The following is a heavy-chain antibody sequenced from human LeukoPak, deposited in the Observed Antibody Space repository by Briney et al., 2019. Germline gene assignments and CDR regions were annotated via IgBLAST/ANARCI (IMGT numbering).Heavy chain of an antibody. CDR1: GYSFTTYW. Sequence: GESLQISCKDSGYSFTTYWIVWVRQMPGEGLELMGIIYPGDSDTKYNPSFEGQVTISADKSISTAYLQWSSLKASDTAMYYCARRRAVRGVYYFDNWGQGTLVTVSS. CDR2: IYPGDSDT. D-gene: IGHD3-10*01. V-gene: IGHV5-51*01. J-gene: IGHJ4*02. CDR3: ARRRAVRGVYYFDN.